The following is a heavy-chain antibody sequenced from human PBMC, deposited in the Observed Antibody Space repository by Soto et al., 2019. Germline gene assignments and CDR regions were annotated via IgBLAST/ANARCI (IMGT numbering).Heavy chain of an antibody. J-gene: IGHJ3*01. D-gene: IGHD3-16*01. CDR2: LFGSGAPT. CDR1: GFTFSHYA. V-gene: IGHV3-23*01. Sequence: EVQLLESGGGLVQPGGSLRLSCAASGFTFSHYAMSWVRQAPGKVLQRVSTLFGSGAPTHYADSVKGRFGISRDNSNNMLFLEMNSLKAEDTAVYYCTREASSWGFAFDLWGQGTRVAVSS. CDR3: TREASSWGFAFDL.